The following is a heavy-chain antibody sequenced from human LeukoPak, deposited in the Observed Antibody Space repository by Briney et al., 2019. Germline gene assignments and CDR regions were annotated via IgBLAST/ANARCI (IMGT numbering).Heavy chain of an antibody. Sequence: GGSLRLSCAASGFTFSSYNMNWVRQAPGKGLEWVSSISSSSSYIYYADSVKGRFTISRDNAKNSLYLQMNSLRAEDTAVYYCARDYDGDYVDYWGQGTLVTVSS. V-gene: IGHV3-21*01. CDR1: GFTFSSYN. CDR3: ARDYDGDYVDY. CDR2: ISSSSSYI. D-gene: IGHD3-16*01. J-gene: IGHJ4*02.